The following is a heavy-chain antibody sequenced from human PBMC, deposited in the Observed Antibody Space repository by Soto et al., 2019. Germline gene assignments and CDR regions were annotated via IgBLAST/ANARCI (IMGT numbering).Heavy chain of an antibody. Sequence: SETLSLTCTVSGGSISSSSYYWGWIRQPPGKGLEWIGSIYYSGSTYYNPSLKSRVTISVDTSKNQFSLKLSSVTAADTAVYYCARVARWLDYWGQGTLVTVSS. CDR1: GGSISSSSYY. D-gene: IGHD2-15*01. CDR2: IYYSGST. V-gene: IGHV4-39*01. CDR3: ARVARWLDY. J-gene: IGHJ4*02.